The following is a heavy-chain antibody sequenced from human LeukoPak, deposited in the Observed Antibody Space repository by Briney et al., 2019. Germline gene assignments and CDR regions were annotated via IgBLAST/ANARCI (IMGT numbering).Heavy chain of an antibody. CDR3: AKGREESSGWYYFDY. D-gene: IGHD6-13*01. Sequence: GGSLRLSCAASGFTFSSYAMYWVRQAPGKGLEYVSAISTNGGSTYYADSVKGRFTISRDNSKNTLYLQMNSLRAEDTAVYYCAKGREESSGWYYFDYWGQGTLVTVSS. CDR1: GFTFSSYA. V-gene: IGHV3-64*04. CDR2: ISTNGGST. J-gene: IGHJ4*02.